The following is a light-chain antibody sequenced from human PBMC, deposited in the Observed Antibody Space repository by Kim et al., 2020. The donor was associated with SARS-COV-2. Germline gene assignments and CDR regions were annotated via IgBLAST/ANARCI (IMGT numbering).Light chain of an antibody. CDR3: QQYIRPPRT. CDR2: WAS. J-gene: IGKJ1*01. V-gene: IGKV4-1*01. Sequence: ATINSKSSESVLYSSNNANYLSCYQQKPGQPPQLLIFWASTRESGVPHRVSVSGAGAEFSLSISSLQAQDVSVYFCQQYIRPPRTFGEGAKVDSK. CDR1: ESVLYSSNNANY.